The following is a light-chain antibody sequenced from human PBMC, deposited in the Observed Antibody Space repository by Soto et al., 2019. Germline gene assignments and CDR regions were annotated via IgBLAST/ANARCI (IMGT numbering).Light chain of an antibody. CDR3: GTWDSSLSGVV. V-gene: IGLV1-51*01. CDR2: DNS. Sequence: QSVLTQPPSVSAAPGQKVTISCSGSSSNIGNNYVSWYQQLPGTAPKLLIYDNSKRPSGIPDRFSGSKSGTSATLGITGLQTGDEADYYCGTWDSSLSGVVFGGGTKLTVL. J-gene: IGLJ2*01. CDR1: SSNIGNNY.